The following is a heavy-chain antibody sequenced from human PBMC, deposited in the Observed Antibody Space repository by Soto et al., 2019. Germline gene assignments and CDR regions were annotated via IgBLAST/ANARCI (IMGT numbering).Heavy chain of an antibody. CDR1: GFTFSSYA. V-gene: IGHV3-23*01. J-gene: IGHJ4*02. D-gene: IGHD3-10*01. CDR3: AKGRGVAESGNYDY. Sequence: EVQLLESGGDLVQPGGSLRLSCAASGFTFSSYAMSWVRQAPGKGLEWVSIISGSGGSTYNADSVKGRFTISRDNSKNTLYLQMNSLRAEDTAVYYGAKGRGVAESGNYDYWGQGTLVTVSS. CDR2: ISGSGGST.